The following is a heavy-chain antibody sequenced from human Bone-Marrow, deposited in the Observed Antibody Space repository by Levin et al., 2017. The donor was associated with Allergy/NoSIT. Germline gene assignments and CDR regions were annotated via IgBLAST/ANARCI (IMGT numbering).Heavy chain of an antibody. CDR3: AKRNSIHFLGNFAS. CDR1: GGSVSSSSHY. CDR2: IYYLGTT. D-gene: IGHD2/OR15-2a*01. V-gene: IGHV4-39*01. J-gene: IGHJ4*02. Sequence: PGGSLRLSCTVSGGSVSSSSHYWGWIRQTPGTGLEWIGNIYYLGTTSYNPSLTVRVTLSVATSKNQFSLQLTSVTAADTAIYYCAKRNSIHFLGNFASWGQGIPVIVSS.